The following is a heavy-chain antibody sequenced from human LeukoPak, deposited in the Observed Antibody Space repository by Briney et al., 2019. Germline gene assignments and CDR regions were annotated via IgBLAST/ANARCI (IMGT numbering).Heavy chain of an antibody. CDR1: GGSISSHY. D-gene: IGHD3-10*01. V-gene: IGHV4-59*11. CDR2: IYYSGST. Sequence: SETLSLTCTVSGGSISSHYWSWIRQPPGKGLEWIGYIYYSGSTNYNPSLKSRVTISVDTSKNQFSLKLSSVTATDTAVYSCAFARFLAFDIWGQGTMVTVSS. J-gene: IGHJ3*02. CDR3: AFARFLAFDI.